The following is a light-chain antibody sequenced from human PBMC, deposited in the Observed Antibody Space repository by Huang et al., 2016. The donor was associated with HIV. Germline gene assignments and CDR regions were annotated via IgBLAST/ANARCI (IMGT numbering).Light chain of an antibody. V-gene: IGKV1-6*01. Sequence: AIQMTQTPSSLSASVGDRVTITCRASQGIRNDLGWYQQKPGKAPKLLIYAASRFQSGVPLRFSGSGCSTDSTLTISSQQPEDFATYYCLQNYNYPRTFGQGTKLEIK. CDR1: QGIRND. J-gene: IGKJ2*01. CDR3: LQNYNYPRT. CDR2: AAS.